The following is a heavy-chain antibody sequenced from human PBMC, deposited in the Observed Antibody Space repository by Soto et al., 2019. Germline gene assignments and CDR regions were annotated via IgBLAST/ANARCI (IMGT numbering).Heavy chain of an antibody. J-gene: IGHJ4*02. CDR3: ARSQYSSSWYPFDY. V-gene: IGHV3-33*01. Sequence: QVQLVESGGGVVQPGRSLGLSCAASGFTFSSYGMHWVRQAPGKGLEWVAVIYYDGSNKYYADSVKCRFTISRDNSKNTLYLQMNSRRAEDTAVYYCARSQYSSSWYPFDYWGQGTLVTVSS. CDR2: IYYDGSNK. CDR1: GFTFSSYG. D-gene: IGHD6-13*01.